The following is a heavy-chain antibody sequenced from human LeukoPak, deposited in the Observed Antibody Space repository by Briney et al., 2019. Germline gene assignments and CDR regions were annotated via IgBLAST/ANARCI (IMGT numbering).Heavy chain of an antibody. D-gene: IGHD3-22*01. CDR1: GFTFSSYG. V-gene: IGHV3-33*01. CDR3: ARDGGSSGYHDALDI. J-gene: IGHJ3*02. Sequence: PGRSLRLSCAASGFTFSSYGMHWVRQAPGRGLEWVALIWYDGRNKYYADSVKGRFTISRDNSKNTLSLQLNSLRDEDTAVYYCARDGGSSGYHDALDIWGQGTMATVSA. CDR2: IWYDGRNK.